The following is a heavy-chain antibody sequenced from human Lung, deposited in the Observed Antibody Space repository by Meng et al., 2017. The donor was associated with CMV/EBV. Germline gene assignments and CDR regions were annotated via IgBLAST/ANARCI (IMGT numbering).Heavy chain of an antibody. Sequence: ESXKISXAASGFRFSDYYMTWIRQAPGKGLEWVSYISSSYAVDYADSLKGRFTISRDNAKNSLYLQMNSLRAEDTAVYYCARVLLDVRGWYYQGMDVWGQGTTVTVSS. CDR1: GFRFSDYY. D-gene: IGHD6-19*01. V-gene: IGHV3-69-1*01. CDR2: ISSSYAV. CDR3: ARVLLDVRGWYYQGMDV. J-gene: IGHJ6*02.